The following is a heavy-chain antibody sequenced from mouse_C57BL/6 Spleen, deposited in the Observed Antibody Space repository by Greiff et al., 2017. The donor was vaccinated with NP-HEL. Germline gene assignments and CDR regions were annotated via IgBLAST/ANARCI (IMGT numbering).Heavy chain of an antibody. D-gene: IGHD2-2*01. CDR2: IDPSDSET. Sequence: QVQLQQPGAELVRPGSSVKLSCKASGYTFTSYWMHWVKQRPIQGLEWIGNIDPSDSETHYNQKFKDKATLTVDKSSSTAYMQLSSLTSEDSAVYYCARGDGYDEFAYWGQGTLVTVSA. CDR1: GYTFTSYW. CDR3: ARGDGYDEFAY. J-gene: IGHJ3*01. V-gene: IGHV1-52*01.